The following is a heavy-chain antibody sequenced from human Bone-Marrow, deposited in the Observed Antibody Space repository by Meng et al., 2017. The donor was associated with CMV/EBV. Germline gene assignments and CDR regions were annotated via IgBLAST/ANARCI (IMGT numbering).Heavy chain of an antibody. CDR3: TTGDDFWSGYYLFYFDY. V-gene: IGHV3-15*01. D-gene: IGHD3-3*01. CDR2: IKSKTDGGTT. Sequence: GGSLRLSCAASGFTFSSYSMNWVRQAPGKGLEWVGRIKSKTDGGTTDYAAPVKGRFTISRDDSKNTLYLQMNGLKTEDTAVYYCTTGDDFWSGYYLFYFDYWGQGTLVTVSS. J-gene: IGHJ4*02. CDR1: GFTFSSYS.